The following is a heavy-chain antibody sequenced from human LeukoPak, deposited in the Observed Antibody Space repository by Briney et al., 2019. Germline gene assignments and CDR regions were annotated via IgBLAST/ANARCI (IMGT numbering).Heavy chain of an antibody. J-gene: IGHJ5*02. D-gene: IGHD4-17*01. CDR1: GGTFNSYA. CDR3: ARGSFPAYMTTVTTRAFPFDP. V-gene: IGHV1-69*06. CDR2: IIPIFGTT. Sequence: SVKVSCKASGGTFNSYAISWVRQAPGQGLEWMGGIIPIFGTTNYARKFRGRVTLTADKSTRTAYMELSSLRSEDTAVYYCARGSFPAYMTTVTTRAFPFDPWGQGTLVTVSS.